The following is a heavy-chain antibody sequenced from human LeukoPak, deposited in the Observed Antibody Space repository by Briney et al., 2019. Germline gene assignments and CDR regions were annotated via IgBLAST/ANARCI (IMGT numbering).Heavy chain of an antibody. CDR1: GGSIHNSNYY. V-gene: IGHV4-39*07. CDR3: ARVTMELGVIIGSWFDP. Sequence: SETLSLTCTVSGGSIHNSNYYWGWIRQPPGKGLEWIGSMFYGGNTYLNPSLKSRVTISVDTSKNQFSLKLSSVTAADTAVYYCARVTMELGVIIGSWFDPWGQGTLVTVSS. J-gene: IGHJ5*02. CDR2: MFYGGNT. D-gene: IGHD3-10*01.